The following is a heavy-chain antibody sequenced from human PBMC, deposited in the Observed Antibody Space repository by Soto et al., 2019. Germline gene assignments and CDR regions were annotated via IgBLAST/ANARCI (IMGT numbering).Heavy chain of an antibody. V-gene: IGHV3-33*08. CDR3: VRDLLGSGGHFDY. D-gene: IGHD7-27*01. J-gene: IGHJ4*02. CDR1: GFTFSSYG. CDR2: IWYDGSNT. Sequence: HPGGSLRLSCAASGFTFSSYGMHWVRQAPGKGLEWVAHIWYDGSNTYYADSVKDRFTISRDNSRNTVYLQMNSLRAEDTAVYHCVRDLLGSGGHFDYWGQGTPVTVSS.